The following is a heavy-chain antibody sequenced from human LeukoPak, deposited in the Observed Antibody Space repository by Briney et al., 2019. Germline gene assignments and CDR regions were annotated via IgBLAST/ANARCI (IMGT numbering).Heavy chain of an antibody. V-gene: IGHV4-39*07. Sequence: SETLSLSCTVSGGSIRSNSYHLGWIRQPPGRGLEWVGVIHYTGSTHYNPSLKSRVTISVDTSENQFSLKLSSVTAADTAVYYCAGSQRVRGVGDWFDPWGQGTLVTVSS. J-gene: IGHJ5*02. CDR1: GGSIRSNSYH. D-gene: IGHD3-10*01. CDR2: IHYTGST. CDR3: AGSQRVRGVGDWFDP.